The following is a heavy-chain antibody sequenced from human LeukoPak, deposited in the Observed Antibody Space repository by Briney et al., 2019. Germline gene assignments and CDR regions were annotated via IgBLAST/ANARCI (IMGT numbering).Heavy chain of an antibody. CDR1: GDSITSYD. CDR3: ARGLGWGATIFDY. Sequence: SETLSLTCTVSGDSITSYDWTWIRQPPGKGLEWIGYMYHSGTTSNNPSLKSRVTISVDTSKNQFSLKVRSVTAADTAVYYCARGLGWGATIFDYWGQGALATVSS. CDR2: MYHSGTT. J-gene: IGHJ4*02. V-gene: IGHV4-59*01. D-gene: IGHD1-26*01.